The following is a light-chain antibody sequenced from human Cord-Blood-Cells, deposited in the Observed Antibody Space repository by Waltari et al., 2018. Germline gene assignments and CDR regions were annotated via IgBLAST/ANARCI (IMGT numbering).Light chain of an antibody. Sequence: EIVLTQSPATLSLXXXXXXXLSCRASQSVSSYLAWYQQKPGQAPRLLIYDASNRATGIPARFSGSGSGTDFTLTISSLEPEDFAVYYCQQRSNWPPRTFGQGTKVEIK. CDR2: DAS. CDR1: QSVSSY. CDR3: QQRSNWPPRT. V-gene: IGKV3-11*01. J-gene: IGKJ1*01.